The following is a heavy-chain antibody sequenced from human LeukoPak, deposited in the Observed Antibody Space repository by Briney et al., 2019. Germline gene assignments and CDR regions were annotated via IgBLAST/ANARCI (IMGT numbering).Heavy chain of an antibody. D-gene: IGHD7-27*01. V-gene: IGHV3-7*05. J-gene: IGHJ4*02. CDR3: ARPTNWGSGDS. CDR1: GFTFSSYA. Sequence: GGSLRLSCAASGFTFSSYAMSWVRQAPGKGLEWVANIKQDGSEEYYVDSVKGRFTISRDNAKNSLYLQMNSLRAEDTAVYYCARPTNWGSGDSWGQGTLVTVSS. CDR2: IKQDGSEE.